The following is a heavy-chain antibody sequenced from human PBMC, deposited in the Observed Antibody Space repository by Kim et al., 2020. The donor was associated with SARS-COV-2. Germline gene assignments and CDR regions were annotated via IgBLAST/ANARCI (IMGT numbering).Heavy chain of an antibody. Sequence: SETLSLTCTVSGGSISSYYWSWIRQPLGKGLEWIGYIYYSGSTNYNPSLKSRVTISVDTSKNQFSLKLSSVTAAGTAVYYCAGDLYYDYVWGSYRLPSNSFDPWGQGTLVTVST. CDR3: AGDLYYDYVWGSYRLPSNSFDP. V-gene: IGHV4-59*01. CDR2: IYYSGST. J-gene: IGHJ5*02. CDR1: GGSISSYY. D-gene: IGHD3-16*02.